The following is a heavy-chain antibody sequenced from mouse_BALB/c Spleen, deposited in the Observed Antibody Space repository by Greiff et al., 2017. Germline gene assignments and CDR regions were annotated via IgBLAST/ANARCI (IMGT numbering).Heavy chain of an antibody. D-gene: IGHD2-4*01. CDR3: ASQGLRPYAMDY. CDR2: IWSGGST. CDR1: GFSLTSYG. J-gene: IGHJ4*01. V-gene: IGHV2-2*02. Sequence: VKLQESGPGLVQPSQSLSITCTVSGFSLTSYGVHWVRQSPGKGLEWLGVIWSGGSTDYNAAFISRLSISKDNSKSQVFFKMNSLQANDTAIYYCASQGLRPYAMDYWGQGTSVTVSS.